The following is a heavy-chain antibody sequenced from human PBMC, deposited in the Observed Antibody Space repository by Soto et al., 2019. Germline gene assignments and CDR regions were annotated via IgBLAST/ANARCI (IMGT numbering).Heavy chain of an antibody. CDR1: GFTFSSYA. J-gene: IGHJ6*02. D-gene: IGHD4-17*01. CDR2: ISGSGGST. Sequence: LRLSCAASGFTFSSYAMSWVRQAPGKGLEWVSAISGSGGSTYYADSVKGRFTISRDNSKNTLYLQMNSLRAKDTAVYYCAKSLRGAYYYYGMDVWGQGTTVTVSS. V-gene: IGHV3-23*01. CDR3: AKSLRGAYYYYGMDV.